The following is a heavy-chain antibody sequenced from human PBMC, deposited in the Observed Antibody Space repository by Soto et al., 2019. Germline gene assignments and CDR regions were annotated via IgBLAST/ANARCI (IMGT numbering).Heavy chain of an antibody. CDR1: GYTFTSYA. D-gene: IGHD2-21*02. CDR3: ARDETD. V-gene: IGHV1-3*01. J-gene: IGHJ4*02. Sequence: QVQLVQSGAEVKKPGASVKVSCKASGYTFTSYAIHWVRQAPGQSLEWMGWINAGNGNTKDSQKWQGRGTITGDIAASTAYMELSSRRSEDTAVYDCARDETDWGQGTLVTVSS. CDR2: INAGNGNT.